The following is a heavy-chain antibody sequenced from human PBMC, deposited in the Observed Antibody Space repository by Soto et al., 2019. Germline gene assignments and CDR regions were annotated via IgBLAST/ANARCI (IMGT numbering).Heavy chain of an antibody. CDR2: ISGYNGNT. J-gene: IGHJ1*01. V-gene: IGHV1-18*01. CDR1: GYTFTTYG. Sequence: QVQLVQSGAEVKKPGASVKVSCKASGYTFTTYGISWVRQAPGQGLEWMGWISGYNGNTNYAQKIQGRVTMTTDTFTITVYMELRSLRSDDTAVYYSARGAVALAVTRYFLHWGQGTLVTVSP. CDR3: ARGAVALAVTRYFLH. D-gene: IGHD6-19*01.